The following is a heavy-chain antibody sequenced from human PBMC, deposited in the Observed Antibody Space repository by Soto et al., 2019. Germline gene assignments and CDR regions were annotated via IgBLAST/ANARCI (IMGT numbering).Heavy chain of an antibody. Sequence: GGSLRLSCAASGFTFSSYAMHWVRQAPGKGLEWVAVISYDGSNKYDADSVKGRFTISRDNSKNTLYLQMNSLRAEDTAVYYCAREFSTVTTLGHYWGQGTLVTVSS. J-gene: IGHJ4*02. CDR3: AREFSTVTTLGHY. V-gene: IGHV3-30-3*01. CDR2: ISYDGSNK. D-gene: IGHD4-17*01. CDR1: GFTFSSYA.